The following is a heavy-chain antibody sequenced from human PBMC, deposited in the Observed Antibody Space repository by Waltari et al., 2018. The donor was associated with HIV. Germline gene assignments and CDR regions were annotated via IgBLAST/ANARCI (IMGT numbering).Heavy chain of an antibody. J-gene: IGHJ4*02. CDR1: DGSIDRSHYY. CDR3: ARHVGGYDSSGYFPYYFDY. CDR2: IYYSGST. D-gene: IGHD3-22*01. Sequence: QLQLPESGPGLVKPSETLSLTCTVSDGSIDRSHYYWGWIRQPPGKGLEWIGSIYYSGSTYDNPSLKSRVTISVDTSKNRFSLKLSSVTAADTAVYYCARHVGGYDSSGYFPYYFDYWGQGALVTVSS. V-gene: IGHV4-39*01.